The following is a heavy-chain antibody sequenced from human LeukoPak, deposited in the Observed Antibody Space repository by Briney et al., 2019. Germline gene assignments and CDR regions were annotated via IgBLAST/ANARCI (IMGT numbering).Heavy chain of an antibody. Sequence: PGGSLRLSCAASGFTFSSYAMNWVRQAPGKGLEWVSAINAGGGSTYYADSVKGRFTISRDNSKNTLYLQMNSLRAEDTAVYYCARGKTEGHYYDILTGYYHNRAVVDYWGQGTLVTVSS. CDR2: INAGGGST. D-gene: IGHD3-9*01. V-gene: IGHV3-23*01. CDR1: GFTFSSYA. J-gene: IGHJ4*02. CDR3: ARGKTEGHYYDILTGYYHNRAVVDY.